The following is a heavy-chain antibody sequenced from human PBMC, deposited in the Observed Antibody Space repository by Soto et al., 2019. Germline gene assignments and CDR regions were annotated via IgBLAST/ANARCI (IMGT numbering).Heavy chain of an antibody. Sequence: GVSLRLSCSPSGLTLKSHAMHRVRRVPGKGLEYVSSIHSSGESKFYADAVKGRFIVSRDISNNTLDLQMTSLKYEEGGVYYSVKSPAKH. V-gene: IGHV3-64D*06. J-gene: IGHJ1*01. CDR2: IHSSGESK. CDR3: VKSPAKH. CDR1: GLTLKSHA.